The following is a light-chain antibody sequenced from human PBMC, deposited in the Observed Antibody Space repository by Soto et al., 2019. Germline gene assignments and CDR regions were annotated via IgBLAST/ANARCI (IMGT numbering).Light chain of an antibody. CDR1: QSISAG. Sequence: DIQMTQSPSTLSASVGDRVTITCRARQSISAGLAWYQQKPGEAPKLLIYKASSLESGVPSRLSGSGSGTEFTLTISSLQPDDFATYYCQQYNNYGSWTFGQGTKVDIK. CDR3: QQYNNYGSWT. CDR2: KAS. J-gene: IGKJ1*01. V-gene: IGKV1-5*03.